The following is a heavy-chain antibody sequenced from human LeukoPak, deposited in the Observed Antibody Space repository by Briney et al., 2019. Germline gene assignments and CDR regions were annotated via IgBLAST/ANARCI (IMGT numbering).Heavy chain of an antibody. Sequence: GGSLRLSCAASGFTFSSYAMSWVRQAPGKGLEWVSVISGSGGSTYYADSVKGRFTISRDNSKNTLYLQMNSLRAEDTAVYYCAKDPDGDYGNWFDPWGQGTLVTVSS. V-gene: IGHV3-23*01. CDR2: ISGSGGST. J-gene: IGHJ5*02. CDR3: AKDPDGDYGNWFDP. D-gene: IGHD4-17*01. CDR1: GFTFSSYA.